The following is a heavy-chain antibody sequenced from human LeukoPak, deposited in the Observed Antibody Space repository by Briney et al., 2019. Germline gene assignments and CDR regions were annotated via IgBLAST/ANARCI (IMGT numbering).Heavy chain of an antibody. D-gene: IGHD4-17*01. V-gene: IGHV1-69*13. CDR1: GGTFSSYA. CDR2: IIPIFGTA. J-gene: IGHJ4*02. Sequence: SVKVSCTASGGTFSSYAISWVRQAPGQGLEWMGGIIPIFGTAHYAQKFQGRVTITADESTSTAYMELSSLRSEDTAVYYCATWGSTAIDYWGQGTLVTVSS. CDR3: ATWGSTAIDY.